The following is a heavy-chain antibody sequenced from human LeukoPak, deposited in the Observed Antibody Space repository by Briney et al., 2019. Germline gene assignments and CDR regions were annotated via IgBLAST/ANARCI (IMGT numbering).Heavy chain of an antibody. Sequence: SETLSLTCTVSGYSISSGYNWGWLRQPPGKGLEWIGSIYHSGSTYYNPSLKSRVTISVDTSKNQFSLKLSSVTAADTAVYYCARGTTYDILTGYPNVGYYMDVWGKGTTVTVSS. J-gene: IGHJ6*03. CDR2: IYHSGST. V-gene: IGHV4-38-2*02. D-gene: IGHD3-9*01. CDR3: ARGTTYDILTGYPNVGYYMDV. CDR1: GYSISSGYN.